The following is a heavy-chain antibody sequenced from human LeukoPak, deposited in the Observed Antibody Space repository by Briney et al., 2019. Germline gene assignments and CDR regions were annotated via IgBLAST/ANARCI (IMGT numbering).Heavy chain of an antibody. D-gene: IGHD1-26*01. Sequence: GASVKVSCKASGYTFTGYYMHWVRQAPGQGLEWMGWINPNSGGTNYAQKFQGRVTMTRDTSISTAYMELSRLRSDDTAVYYCASGGRPRHYYYYYGMDVWGQGTTVTVSS. V-gene: IGHV1-2*02. J-gene: IGHJ6*02. CDR3: ASGGRPRHYYYYYGMDV. CDR2: INPNSGGT. CDR1: GYTFTGYY.